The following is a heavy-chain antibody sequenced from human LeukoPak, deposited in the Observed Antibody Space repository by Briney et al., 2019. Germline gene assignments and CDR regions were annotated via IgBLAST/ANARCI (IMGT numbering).Heavy chain of an antibody. CDR2: INPNSGGT. CDR1: GYTFTGYY. J-gene: IGHJ3*02. D-gene: IGHD3-22*01. CDR3: ARGGDSSGYHDAFDI. Sequence: ASVKVSCKASGYTFTGYYMHWVRQAPGQGLEWMGWINPNSGGTNYAQKFQGRVTMTRDTSISTAYMELSRLRSDDTAVYYCARGGDSSGYHDAFDIWGQGTMVTVSS. V-gene: IGHV1-2*02.